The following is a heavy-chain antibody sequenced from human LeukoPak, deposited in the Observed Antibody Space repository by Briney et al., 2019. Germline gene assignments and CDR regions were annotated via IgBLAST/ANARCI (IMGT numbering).Heavy chain of an antibody. CDR2: INHSGST. CDR3: ARDVAAAGY. V-gene: IGHV4-34*01. Sequence: RPSETLSLTCAVYGGSFSGYYWSWIRQPPGKGLEWIGEINHSGSTNYNPSLKSRVTISVDTSKSQFSLKLSSVTAADTAVYYCARDVAAAGYWGQGTLVTVSS. J-gene: IGHJ4*02. CDR1: GGSFSGYY. D-gene: IGHD6-13*01.